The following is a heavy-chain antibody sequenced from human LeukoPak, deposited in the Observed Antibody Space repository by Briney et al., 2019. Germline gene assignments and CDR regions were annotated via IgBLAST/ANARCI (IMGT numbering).Heavy chain of an antibody. CDR2: ISGSGGST. D-gene: IGHD6-19*01. Sequence: GGSLRLSCAASGFTFSSYAMSWVRQAPGKGLEWVSAISGSGGSTYYADSVKGRFTISRDNTKNTLYLQMNSLRTEDTAVYYCAKNQQWLVVWLDPWGQGTLVTVSS. CDR3: AKNQQWLVVWLDP. J-gene: IGHJ5*02. V-gene: IGHV3-23*01. CDR1: GFTFSSYA.